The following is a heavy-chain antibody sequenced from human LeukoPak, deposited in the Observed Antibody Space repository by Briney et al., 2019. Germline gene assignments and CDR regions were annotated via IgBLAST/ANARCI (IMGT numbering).Heavy chain of an antibody. Sequence: PGGSLKLSCAASGFAFSGSAMHSVRQASGKGLEWVGRIRSKHNNYATAYAASVEGRFIISRDDSKNTAYLQMHSLKIEDTAVYYCTSPSRMVAMGCDYWGRGTLVTVSS. J-gene: IGHJ4*02. D-gene: IGHD5-12*01. CDR1: GFAFSGSA. CDR3: TSPSRMVAMGCDY. V-gene: IGHV3-73*01. CDR2: IRSKHNNYAT.